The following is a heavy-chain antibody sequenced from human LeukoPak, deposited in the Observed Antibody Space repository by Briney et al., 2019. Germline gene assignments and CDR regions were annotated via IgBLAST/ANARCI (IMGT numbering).Heavy chain of an antibody. V-gene: IGHV1-8*03. CDR3: AKGDGSVTYYIGGY. CDR2: MNPNSGNT. J-gene: IGHJ4*02. Sequence: ASVKVSCKASGYTFTSYDINWVRQATGQGLEWMGWMNPNSGNTGYAQKFQGRVTITRNTSISTAYMELSSLRAEDTAVYYCAKGDGSVTYYIGGYWGQGTLVTVSS. D-gene: IGHD3-10*01. CDR1: GYTFTSYD.